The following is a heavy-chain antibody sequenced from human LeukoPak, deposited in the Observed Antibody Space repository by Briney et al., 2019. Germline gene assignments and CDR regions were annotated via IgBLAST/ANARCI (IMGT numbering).Heavy chain of an antibody. CDR3: AXXXXXFXVVHDWYFDL. J-gene: IGHJ2*01. CDR1: GGSFSGYY. CDR2: INHSGST. D-gene: IGHD3-3*01. Sequence: SETLSLTCAVYGGSFSGYYWSWIRQPPGKGLEWIGEINHSGSTNYNPSLKSRVTISVDTSKNQFSLKLSSVAAADTAVYYFAXXXXXFXVVHDWYFDLWGRGTLVTVSS. V-gene: IGHV4-34*01.